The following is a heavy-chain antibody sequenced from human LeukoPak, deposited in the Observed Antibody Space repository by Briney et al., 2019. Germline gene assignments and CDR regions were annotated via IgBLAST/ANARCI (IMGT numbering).Heavy chain of an antibody. V-gene: IGHV4-31*03. CDR1: GGSISSGGYY. CDR2: IYYSGST. J-gene: IGHJ4*02. CDR3: ARDSYGSGSYYLLYFDY. Sequence: LQTLSLTCTVSGGSISSGGYYWSWIRQHPGKGLEWIGSIYYSGSTYYNPSLKSRVTISVDTSKNQFSLKLSSVTAADTAVYYCARDSYGSGSYYLLYFDYWGQGTLVTVSS. D-gene: IGHD3-10*01.